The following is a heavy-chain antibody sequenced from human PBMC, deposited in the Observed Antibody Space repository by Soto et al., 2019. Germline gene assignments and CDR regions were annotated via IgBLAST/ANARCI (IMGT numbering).Heavy chain of an antibody. J-gene: IGHJ6*02. CDR1: GFTVSSNY. Sequence: PGGSLRLSCAASGFTVSSNYMSWVRQAPGKGLEWVSVIYSGGSTYYADSVKGRFTISRDNSKNTLYLQMNSLRAEDTAVYYCARDHCSGGSCYAGDYYGMDVWGQGTTVTVSS. CDR3: ARDHCSGGSCYAGDYYGMDV. V-gene: IGHV3-53*01. D-gene: IGHD2-15*01. CDR2: IYSGGST.